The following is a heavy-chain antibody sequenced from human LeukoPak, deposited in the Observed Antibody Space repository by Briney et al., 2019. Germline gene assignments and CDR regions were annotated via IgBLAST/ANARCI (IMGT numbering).Heavy chain of an antibody. J-gene: IGHJ4*02. CDR2: IKKDGSEK. CDR1: GFTFSSHW. Sequence: GGSLRLSCAASGFTFSSHWMSWVRQAPGKGLEWVANIKKDGSEKYYVDAVKGRFTISRDNAKTSLYLQMNSLRAEDTAVYYCASALRIYYYFDYWGQGTLVTVSS. V-gene: IGHV3-7*03. D-gene: IGHD1-26*01. CDR3: ASALRIYYYFDY.